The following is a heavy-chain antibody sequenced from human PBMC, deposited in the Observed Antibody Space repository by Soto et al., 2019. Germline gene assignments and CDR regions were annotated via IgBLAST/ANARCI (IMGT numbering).Heavy chain of an antibody. CDR2: ISYDGSNK. CDR1: GFTFSSYA. J-gene: IGHJ1*01. Sequence: GGSLRLSCAASGFTFSSYAMHWVRQAPGKGLEWVAVISYDGSNKYYADSVKGRFTISRDNSKNTLYLQMNSLRAEDTAVYYCASDMIVVVRAFQHWGQGTLVTVSS. V-gene: IGHV3-30-3*01. CDR3: ASDMIVVVRAFQH. D-gene: IGHD3-22*01.